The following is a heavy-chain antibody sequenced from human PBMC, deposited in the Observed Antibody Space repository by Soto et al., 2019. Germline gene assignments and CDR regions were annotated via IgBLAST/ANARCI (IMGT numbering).Heavy chain of an antibody. V-gene: IGHV3-33*01. CDR2: IRFDGSNI. CDR3: ARDGVGDTVFLGYFDY. D-gene: IGHD1-26*01. CDR1: GVIFSGYG. Sequence: QVQLVESGGGVVQPGRSLRLSCVVPGVIFSGYGMHWVRQAPGKGLEWVAVIRFDGSNIYYADSVQGRFTISRDNFKNTLYLQMNSLRAEDTAVDYCARDGVGDTVFLGYFDYWGQGALVTVSS. J-gene: IGHJ4*02.